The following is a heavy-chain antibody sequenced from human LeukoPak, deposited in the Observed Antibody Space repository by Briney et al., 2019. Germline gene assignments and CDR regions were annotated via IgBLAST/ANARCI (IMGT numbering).Heavy chain of an antibody. V-gene: IGHV4-4*09. CDR3: ARVRTGTTVTFPYYFDY. D-gene: IGHD4-17*01. Sequence: PSETLSLTCTVSGGSISSYYWRWIRQPPGKGLEWIGYIYTSGSTNYNPSLKSRVTISVDTSKNQFSLKLSSVPAADTAVYYCARVRTGTTVTFPYYFDYWGQGTLVTVSS. CDR1: GGSISSYY. CDR2: IYTSGST. J-gene: IGHJ4*02.